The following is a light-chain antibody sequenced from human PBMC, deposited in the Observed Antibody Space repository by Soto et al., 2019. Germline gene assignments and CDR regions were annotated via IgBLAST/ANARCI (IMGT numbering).Light chain of an antibody. CDR3: QHYGTSPTWT. CDR1: QSVGRN. J-gene: IGKJ1*01. Sequence: EIVMTQSPVALSVSPGESAALSCRASQSVGRNFAWYQQRPGQAPRLLIYGASSRATGIPDRFSGDGSGTDFTLTISRLEPEDFVVYYCQHYGTSPTWTFGQGTKVEVK. CDR2: GAS. V-gene: IGKV3-20*01.